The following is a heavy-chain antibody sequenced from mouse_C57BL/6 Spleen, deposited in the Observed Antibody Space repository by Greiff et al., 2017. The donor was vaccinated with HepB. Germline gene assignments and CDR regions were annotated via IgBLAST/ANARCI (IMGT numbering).Heavy chain of an antibody. CDR2: IDPSDSYT. Sequence: QVQLKQPGAELVMPGASVKLSCKASGYTFTSYWMHWVKQRPGQGLEWIGEIDPSDSYTNYNQKFKGKSTLTVDKSSSTAYMQLSSLTSEDSAVYYCARSTTVVATEGFDWGQGTTLTVSS. V-gene: IGHV1-69*01. D-gene: IGHD1-1*01. CDR1: GYTFTSYW. J-gene: IGHJ2*01. CDR3: ARSTTVVATEGFD.